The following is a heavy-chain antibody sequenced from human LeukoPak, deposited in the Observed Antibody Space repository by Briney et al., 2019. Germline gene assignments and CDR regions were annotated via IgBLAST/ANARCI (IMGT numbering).Heavy chain of an antibody. J-gene: IGHJ4*02. V-gene: IGHV3-21*01. CDR3: ASWVVPAAMRGTSDDY. CDR1: EFTFSSYS. D-gene: IGHD2-2*01. Sequence: PGGSLRLSCAASEFTFSSYSMNWIRQAPGKGLEWVSSISSSSSYIYYADSVKGRFTISRDNAKNSLYLQMNSLRAEDTAVYYCASWVVPAAMRGTSDDYWGQGTLVTVSS. CDR2: ISSSSSYI.